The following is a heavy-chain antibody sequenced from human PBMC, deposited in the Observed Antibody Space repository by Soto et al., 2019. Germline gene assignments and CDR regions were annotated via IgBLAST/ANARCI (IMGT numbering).Heavy chain of an antibody. CDR1: GFTFTSYG. CDR2: ISYDGSYK. D-gene: IGHD5-12*01. CDR3: AKARAPVDIVTPFDY. Sequence: QGQLVESGGGVVQPGRSLTLSCAASGFTFTSYGMHWVRQAPGKGLEWVAVISYDGSYKYYADSVKGRFTISRDNSKNALYLQMNSLRAEDTAVYYCAKARAPVDIVTPFDYWGQGALVTVSS. V-gene: IGHV3-30*18. J-gene: IGHJ4*02.